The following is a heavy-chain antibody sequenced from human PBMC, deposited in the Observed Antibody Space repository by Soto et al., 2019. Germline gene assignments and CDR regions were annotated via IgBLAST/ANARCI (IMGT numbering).Heavy chain of an antibody. CDR1: GGSVSSGSYY. D-gene: IGHD2-15*01. CDR2: IYYSGST. CDR3: ARDRAYRGSGQISFDY. V-gene: IGHV4-61*01. Sequence: SETLSLTCTVSGGSVSSGSYYWSWIRQPPGKGLEWIGYIYYSGSTNYNPSLKSRVTISVDTSKNQFSLKLSSVTAADTAVYYCARDRAYRGSGQISFDYWGQGTLVTVSS. J-gene: IGHJ4*02.